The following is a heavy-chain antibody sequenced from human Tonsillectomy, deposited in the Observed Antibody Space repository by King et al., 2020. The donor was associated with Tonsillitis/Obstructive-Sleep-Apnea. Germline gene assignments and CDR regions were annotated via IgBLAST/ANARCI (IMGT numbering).Heavy chain of an antibody. Sequence: VQLVESGGGLIQPGGSLRLSCAASGFIVSANCMTWVRQAPGKGLEWVSIFFSGGDTYYADSVKGRFTISRDHSKYTLYLQMNSLRAEDTAMYYCARGVGGWTRGDAFDIWGQGTVVTVSS. D-gene: IGHD6-19*01. V-gene: IGHV3-53*01. CDR1: GFIVSANC. CDR3: ARGVGGWTRGDAFDI. J-gene: IGHJ3*02. CDR2: FFSGGDT.